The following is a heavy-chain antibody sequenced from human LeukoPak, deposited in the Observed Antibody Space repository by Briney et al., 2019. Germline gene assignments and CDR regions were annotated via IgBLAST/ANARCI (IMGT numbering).Heavy chain of an antibody. Sequence: SVKVSCKASGGTFSSYAISWVRQAPGQGLEWMGGIIPIFGTANYAQKFQGRVTITADESTSTAYMELGSLRSEDTAVYYCASGGGYCSSTSCSYFDYWGQGTLVTVSS. CDR1: GGTFSSYA. CDR3: ASGGGYCSSTSCSYFDY. D-gene: IGHD2-2*01. J-gene: IGHJ4*02. V-gene: IGHV1-69*13. CDR2: IIPIFGTA.